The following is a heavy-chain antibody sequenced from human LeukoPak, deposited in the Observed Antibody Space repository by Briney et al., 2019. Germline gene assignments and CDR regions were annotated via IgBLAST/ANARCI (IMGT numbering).Heavy chain of an antibody. J-gene: IGHJ4*02. CDR3: ARTDDYSNSYYFDY. V-gene: IGHV3-11*01. D-gene: IGHD4-11*01. CDR1: GFTFSDYY. Sequence: GGSLRLSCAASGFTFSDYYMSWIRQAPGKGLEWVSYISSSSSTIYYADSVKGRFTISRDNAKNSLYLQMNSLRAEDTAVYYCARTDDYSNSYYFDYWGQGTLVTVSS. CDR2: ISSSSSTI.